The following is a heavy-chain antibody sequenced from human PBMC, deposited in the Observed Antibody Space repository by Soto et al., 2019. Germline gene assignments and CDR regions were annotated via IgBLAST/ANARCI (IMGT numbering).Heavy chain of an antibody. J-gene: IGHJ4*02. CDR2: INSDGSST. CDR3: ARGGALAGLHY. CDR1: GFTFSSYW. D-gene: IGHD6-19*01. Sequence: EVQLVESGGGLVQPGGSLRVSCAASGFTFSSYWMHWVRQAPGKGLVWVSRINSDGSSTSYADSVKGRFTISRDNAKNTLYVQMNSLGAEDTAIYSCARGGALAGLHYWGQGTLVTVSS. V-gene: IGHV3-74*01.